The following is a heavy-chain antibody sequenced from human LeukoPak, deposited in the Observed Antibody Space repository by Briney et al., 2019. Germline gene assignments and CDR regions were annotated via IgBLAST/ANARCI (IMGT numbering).Heavy chain of an antibody. CDR2: ISNPSSTK. Sequence: PGGSLRLSCDASGFIFSDYYMSWARQAPGKGLEWISYISNPSSTKYYADSVKGRFTISRDNAKNSLYLQMNSLRAEDAAVYYCAKAPVTSCRGAFCYPFDYWGQGTLVTVSS. V-gene: IGHV3-11*01. D-gene: IGHD2-15*01. CDR3: AKAPVTSCRGAFCYPFDY. J-gene: IGHJ4*02. CDR1: GFIFSDYY.